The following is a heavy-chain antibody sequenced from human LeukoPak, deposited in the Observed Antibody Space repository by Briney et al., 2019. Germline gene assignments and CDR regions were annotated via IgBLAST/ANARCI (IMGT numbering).Heavy chain of an antibody. CDR2: INHSGST. CDR3: ASTVFGVVIRDY. CDR1: GGSMNNYY. V-gene: IGHV4-34*01. D-gene: IGHD3-3*01. Sequence: PSETLSLTCTVSGGSMNNYYWSWIRQPPGKGLEWIGEINHSGSTNYNPSLESRVTISVDTSKNQFSLKLSSVTAADTAVYYCASTVFGVVIRDYWGQGTLVTVSS. J-gene: IGHJ4*02.